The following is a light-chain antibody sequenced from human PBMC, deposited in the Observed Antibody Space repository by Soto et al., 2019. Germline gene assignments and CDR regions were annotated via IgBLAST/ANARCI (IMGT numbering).Light chain of an antibody. CDR1: KSVSQY. V-gene: IGKV3-20*01. Sequence: EIVLTQSPGTLSWSLGERATLSCRASKSVSQYLAWYQQKPGQAPRLLIYGASSRANGIPDRFSGSGSGTDFTLTINGLEPEDVAVYYCQQYATSARLTFGPGTNVDI. CDR3: QQYATSARLT. CDR2: GAS. J-gene: IGKJ3*01.